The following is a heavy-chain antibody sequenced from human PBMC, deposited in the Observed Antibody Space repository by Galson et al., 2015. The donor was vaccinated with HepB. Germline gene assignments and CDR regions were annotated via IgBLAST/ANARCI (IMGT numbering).Heavy chain of an antibody. Sequence: QVQLQESGPGLVKPSETLSLTCTVSGGSLSSTSYYWGWIRQPPGKGLEWIGSIYYSGSTYYNPSLKSRVTISVDTSKNQFSLKLSSVTAADTAVYYCASGEVRGVHYFDYWGQGTLVIVSS. D-gene: IGHD3-10*01. J-gene: IGHJ4*02. CDR3: ASGEVRGVHYFDY. CDR1: GGSLSSTSYY. V-gene: IGHV4-39*07. CDR2: IYYSGST.